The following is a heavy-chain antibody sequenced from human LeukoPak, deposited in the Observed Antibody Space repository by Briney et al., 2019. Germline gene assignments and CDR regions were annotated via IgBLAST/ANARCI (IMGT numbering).Heavy chain of an antibody. CDR2: ICHSGST. Sequence: SETLSLTCTVSGYSISSGYYWGWIRQPPGRGLEWIGNICHSGSTYYNPSLKSRITISVDTSKNQFSLSLSSVTAADTAVYYCARMYYSDTSGFDYWGQGTLVTVSS. CDR1: GYSISSGYY. J-gene: IGHJ4*02. V-gene: IGHV4-38-2*02. D-gene: IGHD3-22*01. CDR3: ARMYYSDTSGFDY.